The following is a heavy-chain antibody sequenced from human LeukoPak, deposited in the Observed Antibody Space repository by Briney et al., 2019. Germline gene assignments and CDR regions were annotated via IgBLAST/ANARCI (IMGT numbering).Heavy chain of an antibody. V-gene: IGHV3-43*02. J-gene: IGHJ3*02. CDR2: ISGDGVRT. CDR1: GFTFSSYA. CDR3: AKDLTSVYDAFNI. Sequence: GGSLRLSCAVSGFTFSSYAMSWVRQAPGKGLEWVSLISGDGVRTFYTDSVKGRFTISRDNSKNSLYLQMNSLRTEDTALYYCAKDLTSVYDAFNIWGQGTMVTVSS.